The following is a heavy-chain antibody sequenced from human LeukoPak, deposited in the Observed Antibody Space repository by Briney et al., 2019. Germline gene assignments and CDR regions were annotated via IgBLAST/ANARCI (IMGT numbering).Heavy chain of an antibody. Sequence: GGSLRLSCAASGFTFSNAWVTWVRQAPGKGLEWVGRIKSKTDGGTTDYAAPVKGRFTISRDDSKNTLYLQMNSLKTEDTAVYYCTRGGWLRYYFDYWGQGTLVTVSS. CDR1: GFTFSNAW. V-gene: IGHV3-15*01. CDR3: TRGGWLRYYFDY. CDR2: IKSKTDGGTT. J-gene: IGHJ4*02. D-gene: IGHD5-24*01.